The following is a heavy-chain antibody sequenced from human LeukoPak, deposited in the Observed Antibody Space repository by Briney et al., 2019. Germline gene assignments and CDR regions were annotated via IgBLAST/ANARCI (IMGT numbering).Heavy chain of an antibody. J-gene: IGHJ3*02. CDR3: ARFITVVTSGAFDI. CDR1: GFTFSDYY. Sequence: PGGSLRLSCAASGFTFSDYYMSWIRQAPGKGLEWVSYISSSSSYTNYADSVKGRFTISRDNTKNSLFLQMSSLRAEDSAVYYCARFITVVTSGAFDIWGQGTMVTVSS. V-gene: IGHV3-11*03. CDR2: ISSSSSYT. D-gene: IGHD4-23*01.